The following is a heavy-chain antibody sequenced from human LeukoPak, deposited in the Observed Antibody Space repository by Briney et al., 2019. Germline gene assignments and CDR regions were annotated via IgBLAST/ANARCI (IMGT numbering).Heavy chain of an antibody. V-gene: IGHV3-48*04. D-gene: IGHD2-2*01. CDR2: IRSNSRGI. J-gene: IGHJ5*02. CDR1: GFTFNSYT. CDR3: ARVLGPAAMWGFDP. Sequence: QTGGSLRLSCAASGFTFNSYTMNWVRQAPGKGLESVSSIRSNSRGINYADSVKGRFTISRDNDKNTVFLEMNSLRAEDTAVYYCARVLGPAAMWGFDPWGQGTLVTVSS.